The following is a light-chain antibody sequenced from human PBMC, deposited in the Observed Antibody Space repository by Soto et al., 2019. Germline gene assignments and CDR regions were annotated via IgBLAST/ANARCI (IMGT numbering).Light chain of an antibody. V-gene: IGLV2-11*01. CDR3: CSYAGSYSYV. CDR1: SSDVGFYNY. Sequence: QSVLTQPRSVSGSPGQSVTISCTGTSSDVGFYNYVSWYQQHPGKAPKVMIYDVTKRPSGVPDRFSGSKSGNTASLTISGLQVEDEADYYCCSYAGSYSYVFGTGTKGTVL. J-gene: IGLJ1*01. CDR2: DVT.